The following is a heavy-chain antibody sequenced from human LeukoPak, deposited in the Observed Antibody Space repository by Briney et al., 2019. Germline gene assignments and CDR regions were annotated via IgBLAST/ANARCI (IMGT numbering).Heavy chain of an antibody. Sequence: SETLSLICTVSGDSVSSSYYYWGWIRQPPGQGLEWIGNVYYSGSTYYSPSLKSRVSMSVDTSKNQLSLKMSSVSAADTAVYYCARLSKGRYFDYIFDHWGQGTLVTVSS. CDR2: VYYSGST. J-gene: IGHJ4*02. CDR3: ARLSKGRYFDYIFDH. D-gene: IGHD3-9*01. V-gene: IGHV4-39*01. CDR1: GDSVSSSYYY.